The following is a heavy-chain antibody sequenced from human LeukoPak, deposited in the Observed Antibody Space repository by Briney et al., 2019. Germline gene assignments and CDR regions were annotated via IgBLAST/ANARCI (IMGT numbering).Heavy chain of an antibody. V-gene: IGHV4-34*01. CDR3: ARGPYSSSSTHLDY. D-gene: IGHD6-6*01. CDR1: GGSFSGYY. J-gene: IGHJ4*02. CDR2: INHSGST. Sequence: SETLSLTCAVYGGSFSGYYWSWIRQPPGKGLEWSGEINHSGSTNCNPSLKSRVTISVDTSKNQFSLKLSSVTAADTAVYYCARGPYSSSSTHLDYWGQGTLVTVSS.